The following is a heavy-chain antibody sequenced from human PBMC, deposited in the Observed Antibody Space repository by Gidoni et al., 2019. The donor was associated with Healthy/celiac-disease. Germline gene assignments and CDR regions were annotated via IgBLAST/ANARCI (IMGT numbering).Heavy chain of an antibody. CDR2: IYWNDDN. D-gene: IGHD5-18*01. V-gene: IGHV2-5*01. Sequence: QLTLKESGLTLVIPTQNLTLTCTFSGFSLSTSGVGVGRIRQPPGKSLEWLALIYWNDDNRYSPSLKSRLTSTKDTSKHQVVLTRTNMDPMDTATYYCAHRRIQLWFDYWGQGTLVTVSS. CDR1: GFSLSTSGVG. J-gene: IGHJ4*02. CDR3: AHRRIQLWFDY.